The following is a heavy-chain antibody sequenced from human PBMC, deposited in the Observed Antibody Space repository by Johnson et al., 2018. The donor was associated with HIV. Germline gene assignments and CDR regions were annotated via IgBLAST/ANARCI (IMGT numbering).Heavy chain of an antibody. J-gene: IGHJ3*02. V-gene: IGHV3-30*03. CDR3: CYGSGTYDGPAFDI. CDR1: GFSFSSNG. CDR2: ISDDGSNK. Sequence: QVHLVESGGGVVQPGGSLRLSCTASGFSFSSNGMFWVRQAPDKGLEWVAVISDDGSNKYYADSMKGRFTISRDNSKNTLYLQMNSLIPEDTAVYYCCYGSGTYDGPAFDIWGQGTVVIVSS. D-gene: IGHD3-10*01.